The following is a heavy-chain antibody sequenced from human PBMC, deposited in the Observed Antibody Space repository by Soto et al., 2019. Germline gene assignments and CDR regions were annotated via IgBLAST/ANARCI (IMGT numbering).Heavy chain of an antibody. D-gene: IGHD6-13*01. J-gene: IGHJ5*01. V-gene: IGHV1-18*01. CDR1: GYIFSNYG. Sequence: VQLVQSGAELKMPGASVKVSCKTSGYIFSNYGLTWVRQAPGQGLEWMGWINIYVSYTHYSPRFHGRLIMTTDTSTSTAFMELRNLRIDDTAVYFCAKNSSSDWLDSWGQGTLITVSS. CDR3: AKNSSSDWLDS. CDR2: INIYVSYT.